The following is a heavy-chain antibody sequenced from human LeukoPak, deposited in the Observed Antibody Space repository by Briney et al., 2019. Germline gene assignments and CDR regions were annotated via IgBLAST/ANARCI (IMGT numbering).Heavy chain of an antibody. CDR3: ARGPRLYSSGGYGRQSGRQFDY. V-gene: IGHV4-39*07. D-gene: IGHD6-19*01. J-gene: IGHJ4*02. Sequence: PSETLSLTCTVSGGSISSSSYYWGWIRQPPGKGLEWIGSIYYSGSTYYNPSLKSRVTISVDTSKNQFSLKLSSVTAADTAVYYCARGPRLYSSGGYGRQSGRQFDYWGQGTLVTASS. CDR2: IYYSGST. CDR1: GGSISSSSYY.